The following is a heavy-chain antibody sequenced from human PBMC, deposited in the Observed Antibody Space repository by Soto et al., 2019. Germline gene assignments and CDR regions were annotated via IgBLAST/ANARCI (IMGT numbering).Heavy chain of an antibody. Sequence: QVQLQESGPGLVKPSQTRSLTCTVSGGSISSGDYYWSLIRQPPGKGLEWLGYIDYSGSTYYNPSLKSRVTVSVDTSKNQFSLKLSSVTAADTAVYYCARCGDYYYYGMDVWGQGTTVTVSS. V-gene: IGHV4-30-4*01. CDR1: GGSISSGDYY. CDR3: ARCGDYYYYGMDV. CDR2: IDYSGST. D-gene: IGHD3-10*01. J-gene: IGHJ6*02.